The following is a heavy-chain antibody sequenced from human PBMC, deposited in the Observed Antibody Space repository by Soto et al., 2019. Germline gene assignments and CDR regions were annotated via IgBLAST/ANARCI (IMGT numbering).Heavy chain of an antibody. CDR3: ARESDH. J-gene: IGHJ4*02. V-gene: IGHV3-23*01. CDR1: GFTFSSYA. Sequence: HPGGSLRVSCAASGFTFSSYAMSWVRQAPGKGLEWVSTISGSGGGTYYADSMKGRFTISRDNSKNTLYLQMYSLRVEDTAVYYCARESDHWGQGTLVTVSS. CDR2: ISGSGGGT.